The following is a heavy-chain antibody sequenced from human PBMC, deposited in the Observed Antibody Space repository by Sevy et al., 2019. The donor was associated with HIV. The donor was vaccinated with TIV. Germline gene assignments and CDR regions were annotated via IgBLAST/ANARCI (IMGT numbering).Heavy chain of an antibody. CDR3: ARSGSYPGYGWFDP. Sequence: SETLSLTCTVSGGSVSSGSYYWSWIRQPPGKGLEWIGYIYYSGSTNYNPSLKSRVTISVDTSKNQFSLKLSSVTAADTAVYYCARSGSYPGYGWFDPWGQGTLVTVSS. CDR1: GGSVSSGSYY. J-gene: IGHJ5*02. CDR2: IYYSGST. V-gene: IGHV4-61*01. D-gene: IGHD1-26*01.